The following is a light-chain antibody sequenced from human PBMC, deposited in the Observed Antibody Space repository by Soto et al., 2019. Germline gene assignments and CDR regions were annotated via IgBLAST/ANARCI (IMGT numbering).Light chain of an antibody. V-gene: IGKV3-20*01. CDR3: QQYVTSPYI. J-gene: IGKJ2*01. CDR1: QSVSSSY. CDR2: GVS. Sequence: EIVLTQSPGTLSLSPGERATLSCRASQSVSSSYLAWYQQKPGQAPRLLIHGVSTRATGIPDRFSGSGSGTDFTLTISRLEPADFAVYYCQQYVTSPYIFGQGTKLEIK.